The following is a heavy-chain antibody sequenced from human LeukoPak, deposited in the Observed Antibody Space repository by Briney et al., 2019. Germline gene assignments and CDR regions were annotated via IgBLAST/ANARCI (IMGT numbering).Heavy chain of an antibody. V-gene: IGHV3-48*01. CDR1: GFTFSIYS. Sequence: GGSQRLSCAASGFTFSIYSMNWVRHAPGEGLEWVSYISRSSSNIFYADSVKGRFTLSRDNAKNSLYLQMNSLRAEDTAVYYCARAHSSESYYYYMDVWGKGTTVTVSS. CDR3: ARAHSSESYYYYMDV. CDR2: ISRSSSNI. D-gene: IGHD3-10*01. J-gene: IGHJ6*03.